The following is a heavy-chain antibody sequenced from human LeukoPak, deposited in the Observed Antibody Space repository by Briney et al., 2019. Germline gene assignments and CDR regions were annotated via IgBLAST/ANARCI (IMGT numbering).Heavy chain of an antibody. V-gene: IGHV3-73*01. CDR1: GFTFSGSA. J-gene: IGHJ4*02. D-gene: IGHD1-26*01. Sequence: QPGGSLKLSCAASGFTFSGSAMHWVRQASGKGLEWVGRSRSTSNSYSTAYAASVKGRFTISRDHSKNTTYLQMNSLTTEDTAVYYCAGQGATGYWGQGTLVTVSS. CDR2: SRSTSNSYST. CDR3: AGQGATGY.